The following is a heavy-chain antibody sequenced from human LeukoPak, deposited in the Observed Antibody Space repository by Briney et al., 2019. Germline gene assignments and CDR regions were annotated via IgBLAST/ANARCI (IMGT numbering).Heavy chain of an antibody. J-gene: IGHJ4*02. D-gene: IGHD3-10*01. CDR3: AREGGGSGSYYFDY. CDR2: IYHTGST. V-gene: IGHV4-4*02. Sequence: PSETLSLTCAVSGGSISSSNWWSWVRQSPEKGLEWIGEIYHTGSTNYNPSLKSRVTISVDTSKNQFSLKLSSVTAADTAVYYCAREGGGSGSYYFDYWGQGTLVTVSS. CDR1: GGSISSSNW.